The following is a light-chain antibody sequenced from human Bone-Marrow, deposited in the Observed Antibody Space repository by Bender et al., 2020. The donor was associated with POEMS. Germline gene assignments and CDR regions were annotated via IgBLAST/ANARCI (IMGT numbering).Light chain of an antibody. CDR3: EACDTYSVV. CDR2: QDT. V-gene: IGLV3-1*01. CDR1: DLGDKY. J-gene: IGLJ2*01. Sequence: SYEVTQPPSVSVSSGQTARITCSGDDLGDKYVAWYQQKPGQSPVLVIYQDTKRPSGIPERFSGSNSGNTATLTISGTQAMVETDYYCEACDTYSVVFGGGAKLTVL.